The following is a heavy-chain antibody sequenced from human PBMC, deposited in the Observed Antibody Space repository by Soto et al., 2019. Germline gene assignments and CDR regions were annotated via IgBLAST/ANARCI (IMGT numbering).Heavy chain of an antibody. Sequence: GESLKISCNDSRYSFTSFWIAWVRQMPGKGLELMEIINPDDSETRYSPSFQGQVTISADKSTRTAYLQWSTMKASDTDKYYGAGKTYYYYGMDVWGQGTTVTVSS. J-gene: IGHJ6*02. CDR2: INPDDSET. CDR3: AGKTYYYYGMDV. CDR1: RYSFTSFW. V-gene: IGHV5-51*01.